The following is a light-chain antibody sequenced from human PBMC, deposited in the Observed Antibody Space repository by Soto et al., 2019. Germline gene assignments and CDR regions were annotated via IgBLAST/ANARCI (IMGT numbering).Light chain of an antibody. J-gene: IGKJ2*01. V-gene: IGKV3-20*01. CDR3: QQYGPSPMYT. CDR2: ATS. CDR1: QSVSSRY. Sequence: DIVLTQSPGTLSLSPGDGVTLSCRASQSVSSRYFDWYQKKPGQAPRLLIYATSTRATGIPDRFSVSGSVTDFTLTISRLEPMDFVVYYCQQYGPSPMYTFGQGTKLEIK.